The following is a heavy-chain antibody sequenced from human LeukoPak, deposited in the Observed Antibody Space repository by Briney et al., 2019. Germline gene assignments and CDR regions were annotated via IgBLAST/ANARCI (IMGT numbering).Heavy chain of an antibody. CDR2: FDPEDGET. J-gene: IGHJ6*02. Sequence: GASVKVSCKVSGYTLTELSMHWVRQAPGKGLEWMGGFDPEDGETIYAQKFQGRVTMTEDTSTDTAYMELSSLRSEDTAVYYCARADGSGRDYYYGMDVWGQGTTVTVSS. D-gene: IGHD3-10*01. V-gene: IGHV1-24*01. CDR3: ARADGSGRDYYYGMDV. CDR1: GYTLTELS.